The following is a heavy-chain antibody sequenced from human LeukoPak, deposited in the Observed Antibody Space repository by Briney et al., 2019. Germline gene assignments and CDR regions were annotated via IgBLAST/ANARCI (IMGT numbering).Heavy chain of an antibody. Sequence: GGSLRLSCAASGFTFSSYWMSWVRQAPGKGLEWVANIKQDGSEKYYVDSVKGRFTISRDNAKNSLYLQMNSLRAEDTAVYYCARAFSNYYYYYYGMDVWGQGTTVTVSS. V-gene: IGHV3-7*03. CDR3: ARAFSNYYYYYYGMDV. CDR2: IKQDGSEK. J-gene: IGHJ6*02. CDR1: GFTFSSYW. D-gene: IGHD4-11*01.